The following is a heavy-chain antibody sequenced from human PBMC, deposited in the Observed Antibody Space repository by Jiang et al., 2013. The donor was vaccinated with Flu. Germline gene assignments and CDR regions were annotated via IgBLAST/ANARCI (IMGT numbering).Heavy chain of an antibody. D-gene: IGHD3-22*01. V-gene: IGHV1-8*01. CDR3: ARAFVSVVYNDY. J-gene: IGHJ4*02. CDR2: MNPHSGDT. Sequence: EWMGWMNPHSGDTGYAQKLPGRDSPLTRNEPPLSMAYMELSSLRSEDTAVYYCARAFVSVVYNDYWGQGTLVTVSS.